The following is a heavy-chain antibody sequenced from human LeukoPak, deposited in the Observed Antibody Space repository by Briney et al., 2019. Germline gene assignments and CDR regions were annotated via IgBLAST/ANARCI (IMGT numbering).Heavy chain of an antibody. J-gene: IGHJ6*03. Sequence: LSETLSLICNVSGYSISSGYYWAWIRPPAGKGLEWIGHIYTSGSTNYKSSLKSRVTMSVDTSKIQFSLKLSSVTAADTAVYYCARGGSTLHSAGGHDIEFYYYYYMDVWGKGTTVTISS. CDR3: ARGGSTLHSAGGHDIEFYYYYYMDV. CDR2: IYTSGST. CDR1: GYSISSGYY. V-gene: IGHV4-4*07. D-gene: IGHD3-9*01.